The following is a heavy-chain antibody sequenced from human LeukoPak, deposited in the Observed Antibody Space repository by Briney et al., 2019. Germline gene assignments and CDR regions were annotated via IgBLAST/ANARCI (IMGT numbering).Heavy chain of an antibody. CDR1: GFTFINYV. CDR2: ISYDGNNE. V-gene: IGHV3-30-3*01. J-gene: IGHJ4*02. Sequence: GGSLRLSCAASGFTFINYVMHWVRQAPGKGLEWVAIISYDGNNEYYADSVKGRFTISRDNSQNTLYLQMNSLRAVDTALYYCARESYNWNWGFDYWGQGTLVTVSS. D-gene: IGHD1-7*01. CDR3: ARESYNWNWGFDY.